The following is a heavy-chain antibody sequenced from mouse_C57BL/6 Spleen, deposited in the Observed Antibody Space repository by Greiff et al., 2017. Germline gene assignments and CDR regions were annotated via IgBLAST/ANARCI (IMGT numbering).Heavy chain of an antibody. V-gene: IGHV1-22*01. CDR1: GYTFTDYN. CDR3: ASRGIYYDYDGY. J-gene: IGHJ2*01. CDR2: INPNNGGT. D-gene: IGHD2-4*01. Sequence: VQLQQSGPELVKPGASVKMSCKASGYTFTDYNMHWVKQSHGKSLEWIGYINPNNGGTSYNQKFKGKATLTVNKSSSTAYMELRSLTSEDSAVYYCASRGIYYDYDGYWGQGTTLTVSS.